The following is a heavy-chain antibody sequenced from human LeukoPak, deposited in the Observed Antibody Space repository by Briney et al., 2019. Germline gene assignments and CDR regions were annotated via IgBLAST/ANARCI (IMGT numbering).Heavy chain of an antibody. D-gene: IGHD3-3*01. CDR1: GFTFSNAW. CDR2: IKSKTDGGTT. J-gene: IGHJ4*02. CDR3: TTEGTNYDFWSGPAYFDY. V-gene: IGHV3-15*01. Sequence: PGGSLRLSCAASGFTFSNAWMSWVRQAPGKGLEWVGRIKSKTDGGTTDYAAPVKGRFTISRDDSKNTLYLQMNSLKTEDTAVYYCTTEGTNYDFWSGPAYFDYWGQGTLVTVSS.